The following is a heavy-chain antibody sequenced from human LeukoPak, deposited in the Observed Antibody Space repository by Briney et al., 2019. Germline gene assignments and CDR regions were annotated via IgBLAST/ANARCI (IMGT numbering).Heavy chain of an antibody. D-gene: IGHD6-13*01. J-gene: IGHJ4*02. Sequence: PRASVKVSCKASGYTFTSYGISWVRQAPGQGLEWMGWISAYNGNTNYAQKLQGRVTMTTDTSTSTAYMELRSLRSDDTAVYYCARDDASYLAAVEFDYWGQGTLVTVSS. CDR2: ISAYNGNT. CDR1: GYTFTSYG. V-gene: IGHV1-18*01. CDR3: ARDDASYLAAVEFDY.